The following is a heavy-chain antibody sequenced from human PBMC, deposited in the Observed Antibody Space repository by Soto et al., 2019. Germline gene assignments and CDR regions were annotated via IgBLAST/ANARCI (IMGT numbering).Heavy chain of an antibody. CDR1: VFTFSSYA. D-gene: IGHD3-10*01. Sequence: PGGSLRLSCAASVFTFSSYAMSWVRQAPGKGLEWVSAISGSGGSTYYADSVKGRFTISRDNSKNTLYLQMNSLRAEDTAVYYCAKDLWFGESVDAFDIWGQGTMVTVSS. V-gene: IGHV3-23*01. CDR2: ISGSGGST. CDR3: AKDLWFGESVDAFDI. J-gene: IGHJ3*02.